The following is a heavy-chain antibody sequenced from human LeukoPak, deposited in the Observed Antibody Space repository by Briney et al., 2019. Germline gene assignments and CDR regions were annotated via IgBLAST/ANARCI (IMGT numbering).Heavy chain of an antibody. J-gene: IGHJ4*02. CDR2: IYSGGST. CDR3: ARAENPYSSGWYNFDY. CDR1: GFTVSSNY. V-gene: IGHV3-53*01. Sequence: GGSLRLSCAASGFTVSSNYMSWVRQAPGKGLEWVSVIYSGGSTYYADSVKGRFTISRDNSKNTLYLRMNSLRAEDTAVYYCARAENPYSSGWYNFDYWGQGTLVTVSS. D-gene: IGHD6-19*01.